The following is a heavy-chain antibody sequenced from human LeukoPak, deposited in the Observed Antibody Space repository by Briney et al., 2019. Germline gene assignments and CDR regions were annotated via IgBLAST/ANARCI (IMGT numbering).Heavy chain of an antibody. Sequence: SETLSLTCTVPGDSITSHYWNWIRQPPGKGLQWIGFGFHSGGTFYNPSLRSRVAISVDTSKNQVSLKLTSVTAADTGLYYCARWGSGWNAFDIWGHGTMVTVSS. CDR2: GFHSGGT. D-gene: IGHD3-16*01. J-gene: IGHJ3*02. CDR3: ARWGSGWNAFDI. V-gene: IGHV4-59*08. CDR1: GDSITSHY.